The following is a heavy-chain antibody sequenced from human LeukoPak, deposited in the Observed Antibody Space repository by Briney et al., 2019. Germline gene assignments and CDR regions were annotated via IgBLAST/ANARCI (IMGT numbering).Heavy chain of an antibody. Sequence: TSETLSLTCTFSGGSTTSYYWVWIRQPAGKGLEWIGRIYTSGIIYYKPSLKSRVTISVDTSKNQFSLKLSSVTAADTAVYYCARAYWRYNWFDPWGQGTLVTVSS. D-gene: IGHD2-8*02. V-gene: IGHV4-4*07. J-gene: IGHJ5*02. CDR3: ARAYWRYNWFDP. CDR2: IYTSGII. CDR1: GGSTTSYY.